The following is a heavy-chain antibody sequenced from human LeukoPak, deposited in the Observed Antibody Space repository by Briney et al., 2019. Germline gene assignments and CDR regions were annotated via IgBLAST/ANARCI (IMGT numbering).Heavy chain of an antibody. Sequence: GGSLRLSCAASGFTFSSYSMNWVRQAPGKGLEWVSSISSSSSYIYYADSVKGRFTISRDNAKNSLYLQMNSLRAEDTAVYYCARGLNPMVYATSSGFDPWGQGTLVTVS. V-gene: IGHV3-21*01. CDR3: ARGLNPMVYATSSGFDP. J-gene: IGHJ5*02. CDR2: ISSSSSYI. D-gene: IGHD2-8*01. CDR1: GFTFSSYS.